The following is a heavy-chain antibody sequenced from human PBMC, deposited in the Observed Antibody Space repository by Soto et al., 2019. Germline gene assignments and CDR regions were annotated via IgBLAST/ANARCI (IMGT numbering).Heavy chain of an antibody. J-gene: IGHJ5*02. D-gene: IGHD3-22*01. CDR3: AADPRYYYGSRVDP. V-gene: IGHV1-8*01. Sequence: GASVKVSCKASGYTFTSYDINWVRQATGQGLEWMGWMNPNSGNTGYAQKFQGRVTMTRNTSISTAYMELSSLRSEDTAVYYCAADPRYYYGSRVDPWGQGTLVTVSS. CDR1: GYTFTSYD. CDR2: MNPNSGNT.